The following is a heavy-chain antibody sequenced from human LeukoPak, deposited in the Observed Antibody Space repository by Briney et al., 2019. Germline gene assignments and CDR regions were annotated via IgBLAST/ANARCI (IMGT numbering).Heavy chain of an antibody. D-gene: IGHD2-2*02. CDR1: GGSISSYY. CDR3: ARADCSSTSCYTNYFDY. V-gene: IGHV4-4*07. J-gene: IGHJ4*02. Sequence: PSETLSLTCTVSGGSISSYYWSWIRQPAGKGLEWLGRIYTSGSTNYNPSLKSRVTMSVDTSKNQFSLKLSSVTAADTAVYYCARADCSSTSCYTNYFDYWGQGTLVTVSS. CDR2: IYTSGST.